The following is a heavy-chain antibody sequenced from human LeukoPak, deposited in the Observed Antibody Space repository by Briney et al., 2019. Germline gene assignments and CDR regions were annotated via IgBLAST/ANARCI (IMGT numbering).Heavy chain of an antibody. CDR2: IRSKAYGGTT. Sequence: GGSLRLACTASGFTFGNFGMSWVRQAPGKGLQWVGFIRSKAYGGTTEYAASVKGRFTISRDDSTRIAYLQMNSLKTDDTGVYYCSRERYSYGPFDYWGQGTLVTVSS. CDR1: GFTFGNFG. V-gene: IGHV3-49*04. CDR3: SRERYSYGPFDY. J-gene: IGHJ4*02. D-gene: IGHD5-18*01.